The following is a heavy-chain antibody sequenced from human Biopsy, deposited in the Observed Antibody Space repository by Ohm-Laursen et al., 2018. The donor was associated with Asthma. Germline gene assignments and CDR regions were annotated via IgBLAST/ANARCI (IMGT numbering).Heavy chain of an antibody. J-gene: IGHJ6*02. CDR3: ARAVDYSHYYGIDV. Sequence: ASVKVSCKTSGYTFNSAGITWVRQAPGQGLEWMGWISVYNGNTKVAQKLQDRVTMITDTSTSTAYMELRSLRSDDTAVYLCARAVDYSHYYGIDVWGQGTTVAVS. V-gene: IGHV1-18*01. CDR2: ISVYNGNT. D-gene: IGHD3-10*01. CDR1: GYTFNSAG.